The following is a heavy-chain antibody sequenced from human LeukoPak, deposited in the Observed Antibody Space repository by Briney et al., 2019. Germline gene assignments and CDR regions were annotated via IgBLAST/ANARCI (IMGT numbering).Heavy chain of an antibody. CDR2: ISGSGGST. D-gene: IGHD2-21*02. J-gene: IGHJ4*02. CDR3: AKSHHVTAIDY. V-gene: IGHV3-23*01. CDR1: GFTFSHYG. Sequence: PGGTLRLSCAASGFTFSHYGMTWVRQAPGKGLEWVSAISGSGGSTYYAGSVKGRFTISRDNSKNTLHLQMNSLRADDTAVYYCAKSHHVTAIDYWGQGTLVTVSS.